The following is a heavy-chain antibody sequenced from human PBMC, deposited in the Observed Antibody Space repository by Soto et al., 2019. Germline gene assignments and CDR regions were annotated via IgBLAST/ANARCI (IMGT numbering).Heavy chain of an antibody. CDR3: ARGRSNYYNYGLDV. D-gene: IGHD6-13*01. Sequence: QVQLQQWGAGLLKPSETLSLTCAVYGGPFSGYHWTWIRQPPGMGLEWIGEINHSGSTNYSPSLKSRVSISLDTSENQFSLKLRSVTAADTAVYYCARGRSNYYNYGLDVWGQGTTVTVSS. J-gene: IGHJ6*02. V-gene: IGHV4-34*01. CDR1: GGPFSGYH. CDR2: INHSGST.